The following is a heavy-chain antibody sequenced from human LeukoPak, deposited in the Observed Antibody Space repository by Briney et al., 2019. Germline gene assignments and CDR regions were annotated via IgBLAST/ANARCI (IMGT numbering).Heavy chain of an antibody. D-gene: IGHD4-17*01. J-gene: IGHJ6*02. CDR1: GGSISSYY. Sequence: SETLSLTCTVSGGSISSYYWSWIRQPPGKGLEWIGYIYYSGSTNYNPSLKSRVTISVDTSKNQFSLKLSSVTAADTAVYYCARHGVYGDYAGCYYGMDVWGQGTTVTVSS. CDR2: IYYSGST. V-gene: IGHV4-59*08. CDR3: ARHGVYGDYAGCYYGMDV.